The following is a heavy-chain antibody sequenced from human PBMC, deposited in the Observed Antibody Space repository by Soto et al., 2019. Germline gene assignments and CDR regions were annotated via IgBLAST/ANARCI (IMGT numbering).Heavy chain of an antibody. CDR2: ISWNSGSI. Sequence: GGSLRLSCAASGFTFDDYAMHWVRQAPGKGLEWVSGISWNSGSIGYADSVKGRFTISRDNAKNSLYLQMNSLRAEDTALYYCAKDPSSSWSESYFDYWGQGTMVTVYS. CDR3: AKDPSSSWSESYFDY. V-gene: IGHV3-9*01. D-gene: IGHD6-13*01. CDR1: GFTFDDYA. J-gene: IGHJ4*02.